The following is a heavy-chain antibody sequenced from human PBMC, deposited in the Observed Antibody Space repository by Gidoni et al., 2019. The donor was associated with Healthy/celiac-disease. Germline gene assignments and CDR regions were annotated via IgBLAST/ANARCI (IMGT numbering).Heavy chain of an antibody. D-gene: IGHD6-19*01. CDR2: GST. Sequence: GSTYYNPSLKSRVTISVDTSKNQFSLKLSSVTAADTAVYYCARHEGMQWLVLGDAFDIWGQGTMVTVSS. CDR3: ARHEGMQWLVLGDAFDI. V-gene: IGHV4-39*01. J-gene: IGHJ3*02.